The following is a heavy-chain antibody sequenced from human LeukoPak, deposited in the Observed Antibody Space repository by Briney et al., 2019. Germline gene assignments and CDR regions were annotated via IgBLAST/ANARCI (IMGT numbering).Heavy chain of an antibody. CDR3: ARSVNWGSPHYWYLDL. CDR1: GGTLSNHP. Sequence: SVKVSCKASGGTLSNHPVSWVRQAPGQGLEWMGRILTVSGTTNYAQKFQGRVTITTDESTSTVYMDLSSLRSEDTAVYFCARSVNWGSPHYWYLDLWGRGTLVAASS. V-gene: IGHV1-69*05. J-gene: IGHJ2*01. D-gene: IGHD7-27*01. CDR2: ILTVSGTT.